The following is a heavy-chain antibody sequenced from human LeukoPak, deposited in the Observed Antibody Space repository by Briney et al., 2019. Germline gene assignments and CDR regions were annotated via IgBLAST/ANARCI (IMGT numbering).Heavy chain of an antibody. CDR1: GFTFSTYA. D-gene: IGHD3-10*01. CDR3: ARDGSGYDDAFDI. Sequence: GGSLRLSCAASGFTFSTYAMTWVRQAPGKGLEWVSLISGTGGSTYYADSVKGRFTISRDNAKNSLFLQMGSLRAEDTAVYYCARDGSGYDDAFDIWGQGTMVTVSS. CDR2: ISGTGGST. J-gene: IGHJ3*02. V-gene: IGHV3-23*01.